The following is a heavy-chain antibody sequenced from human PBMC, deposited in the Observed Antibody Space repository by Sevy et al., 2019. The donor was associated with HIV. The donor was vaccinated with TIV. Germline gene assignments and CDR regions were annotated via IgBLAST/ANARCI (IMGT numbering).Heavy chain of an antibody. CDR1: GGTFSSYA. CDR2: LIPIIGTA. Sequence: ASVKVSCKASGGTFSSYAISWVRQAPGQGLEWMGGLIPIIGTANYAQKFQGRVTITADESTSTAYMELSSLRSEDTAVYYCARVRYYYDSSGYPDAFDIWVQGTMVTVSS. D-gene: IGHD3-22*01. V-gene: IGHV1-69*13. CDR3: ARVRYYYDSSGYPDAFDI. J-gene: IGHJ3*02.